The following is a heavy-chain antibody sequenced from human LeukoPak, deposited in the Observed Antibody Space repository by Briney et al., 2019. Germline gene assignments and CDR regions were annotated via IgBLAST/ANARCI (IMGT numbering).Heavy chain of an antibody. V-gene: IGHV3-64D*06. Sequence: GGSLRLSCSVSGFTFSTYVMHWVRQAPGRGLEYVSAISSNGDNTYYADSVKGRFTTSRDNSKNTLYLQMSSLRADDTAVYYCVRGTGYWGQGTLVTVSS. CDR3: VRGTGY. CDR2: ISSNGDNT. CDR1: GFTFSTYV. J-gene: IGHJ4*02.